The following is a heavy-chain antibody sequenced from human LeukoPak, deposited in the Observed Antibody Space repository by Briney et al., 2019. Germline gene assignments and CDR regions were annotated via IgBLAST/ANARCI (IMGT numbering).Heavy chain of an antibody. Sequence: ASVKVSCKASGGTFSSYAISWVRQAPGQGLEWVGGINSNNGDTHYAQNFQGRVTMTRDTSISTAYMEPSRLVSDDTAVYYCARDGDGYNLDWGQGTLVTVSS. CDR2: INSNNGDT. CDR1: GGTFSSYA. CDR3: ARDGDGYNLD. D-gene: IGHD5-24*01. J-gene: IGHJ4*02. V-gene: IGHV1-2*02.